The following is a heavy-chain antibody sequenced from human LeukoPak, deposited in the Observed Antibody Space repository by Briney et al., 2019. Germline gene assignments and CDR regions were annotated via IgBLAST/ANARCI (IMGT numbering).Heavy chain of an antibody. Sequence: PGGSLRLSCAAAGFSFSSYGMHWARQAPGKWLEWVAVIWYDGSNKYYADSVKGRFTISRDKSKNTLYLQMNSLRAEDTAVYYCARDTSDYGLDYWGQGTLVTVSS. CDR1: GFSFSSYG. J-gene: IGHJ4*02. CDR3: ARDTSDYGLDY. D-gene: IGHD4-17*01. CDR2: IWYDGSNK. V-gene: IGHV3-33*01.